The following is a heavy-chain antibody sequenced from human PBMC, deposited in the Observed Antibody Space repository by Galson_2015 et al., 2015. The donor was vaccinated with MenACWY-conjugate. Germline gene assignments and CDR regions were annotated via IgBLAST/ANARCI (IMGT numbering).Heavy chain of an antibody. CDR1: GFSFSSYA. CDR2: ITNDGGSA. CDR3: VKRYCTSTSCPRTAFYFDS. V-gene: IGHV3-64D*06. D-gene: IGHD2-2*01. J-gene: IGHJ4*02. Sequence: SLRLSCAASGFSFSSYAMHWVRQAPGKGLEYVSAITNDGGSAYYADSVRGRFTIYRDNSRNTLYLQMSSLRAEDTAVYYCVKRYCTSTSCPRTAFYFDSWGQGTLVTVSS.